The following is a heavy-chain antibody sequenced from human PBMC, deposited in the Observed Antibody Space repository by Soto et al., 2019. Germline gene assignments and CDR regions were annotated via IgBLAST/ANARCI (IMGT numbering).Heavy chain of an antibody. V-gene: IGHV4-4*07. CDR2: ISTSGHV. CDR1: GGSLSKYY. Sequence: SETLSLTCSVSGGSLSKYYWSWIRQPAGKGLEWIGRISTSGHVVSKVSLRSRLTMSVDMSNNHFSLKLTSVTAADTAVYYCARDNNDFWSLYPLAFDYWGQGALVTVPS. J-gene: IGHJ4*02. CDR3: ARDNNDFWSLYPLAFDY. D-gene: IGHD3-3*01.